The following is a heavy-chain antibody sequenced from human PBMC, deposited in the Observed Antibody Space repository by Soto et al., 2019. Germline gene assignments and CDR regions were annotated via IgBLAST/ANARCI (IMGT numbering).Heavy chain of an antibody. CDR1: GGSISSSSYY. J-gene: IGHJ4*02. CDR2: IYYSGST. D-gene: IGHD3-3*01. Sequence: SETLSLTCTVSGGSISSSSYYWGWIRQPPGKGLEWIGSIYYSGSTYYNPSLKSRVTISVDTSKNQFSLKLSSVTAADTAVYYCARGGEYLEWLHRFDYWGQGTLVTVSS. CDR3: ARGGEYLEWLHRFDY. V-gene: IGHV4-39*01.